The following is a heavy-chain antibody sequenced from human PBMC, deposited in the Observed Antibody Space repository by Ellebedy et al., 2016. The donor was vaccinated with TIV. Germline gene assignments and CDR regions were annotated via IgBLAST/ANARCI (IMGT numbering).Heavy chain of an antibody. J-gene: IGHJ6*02. CDR3: ARRGLEYCGGDCFHYYGMDV. V-gene: IGHV5-51*01. D-gene: IGHD2-21*02. CDR1: GYSFTSYW. Sequence: GESLKISXKGSGYSFTSYWIGWVRQMPGKGLEWMGIIYPGDSDTRYSPSFQGQVTISADKSISTAYLQWSSLKASDTAMYYCARRGLEYCGGDCFHYYGMDVWGQGTTVTVSS. CDR2: IYPGDSDT.